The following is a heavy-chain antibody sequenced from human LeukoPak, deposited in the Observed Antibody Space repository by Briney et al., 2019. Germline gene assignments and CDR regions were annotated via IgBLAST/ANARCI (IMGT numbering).Heavy chain of an antibody. V-gene: IGHV3-33*06. J-gene: IGHJ3*02. CDR3: AKEVRLYVGAFVI. CDR1: GFTFRTYV. CDR2: IWYDGSRE. Sequence: PGGSLRLSCAASGFTFRTYVMHWVRQAPGKGLEWVASIWYDGSREYYGDSVKGRFTISRDTSNNILYLQMNSLRVDDTAVYYCAKEVRLYVGAFVIWGRGRMVTVSS. D-gene: IGHD3-16*01.